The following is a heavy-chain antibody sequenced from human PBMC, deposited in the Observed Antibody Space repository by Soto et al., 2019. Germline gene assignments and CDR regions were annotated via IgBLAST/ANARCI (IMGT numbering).Heavy chain of an antibody. J-gene: IGHJ4*02. D-gene: IGHD5-12*01. CDR3: ASDSGYDSFADY. Sequence: ASVKVSCKASGYTFTSYYMHWLRQSPGQGLEWMGIINPSGGSTSYAQKFQGRVTMTRDTSTSTVYMELSSLRSEDTAVYYCASDSGYDSFADYWGQGTLVTVSS. V-gene: IGHV1-46*01. CDR2: INPSGGST. CDR1: GYTFTSYY.